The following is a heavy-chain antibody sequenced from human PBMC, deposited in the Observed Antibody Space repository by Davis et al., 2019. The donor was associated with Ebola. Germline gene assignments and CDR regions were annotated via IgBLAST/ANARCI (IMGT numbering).Heavy chain of an antibody. CDR1: GFTFSSYTM. V-gene: IGHV4-4*02. Sequence: GSLRLSCAASGFTFSSYTMSWVRQPPGKGLEWIGEIYHSGSTNYNPSLKSRVTISVDKSKNQFSLKLSSVTAADTAVYYCARAEGFLEWFPFDYWGQGTLVTVSS. J-gene: IGHJ4*02. CDR2: IYHSGST. D-gene: IGHD3-3*01. CDR3: ARAEGFLEWFPFDY.